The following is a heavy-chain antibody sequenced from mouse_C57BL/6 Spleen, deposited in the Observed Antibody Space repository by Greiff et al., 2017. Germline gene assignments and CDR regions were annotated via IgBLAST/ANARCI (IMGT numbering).Heavy chain of an antibody. CDR3: ARPSYYGYDWFAY. Sequence: EVQLVESGGGLVKPGGSLKLSCAASGFTFSDYGMHWVRQAPEKGLEWVAYISSGSSTIYYADTVKGRFTISRDNAKNTLFLQMTSLRSEDTAMYYCARPSYYGYDWFAYWGQGTLVTVSA. V-gene: IGHV5-17*01. CDR2: ISSGSSTI. CDR1: GFTFSDYG. D-gene: IGHD2-9*01. J-gene: IGHJ3*01.